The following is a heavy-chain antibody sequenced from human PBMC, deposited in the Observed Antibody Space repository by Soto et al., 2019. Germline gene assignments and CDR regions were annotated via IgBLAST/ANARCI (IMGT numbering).Heavy chain of an antibody. V-gene: IGHV3-74*01. CDR2: IKTDGSST. D-gene: IGHD3-10*01. CDR1: GFTFSDYW. CDR3: ARGVRGHYGFDV. Sequence: VQLVESGGGLVQPGGSLRLSCAASGFTFSDYWIHWVRQAPGKGLVWVSRIKTDGSSTNYADSVKGRFTISRDNAKNTLYLQMNSLRAEDTAVYYCARGVRGHYGFDVWGLGTMVTVSS. J-gene: IGHJ3*01.